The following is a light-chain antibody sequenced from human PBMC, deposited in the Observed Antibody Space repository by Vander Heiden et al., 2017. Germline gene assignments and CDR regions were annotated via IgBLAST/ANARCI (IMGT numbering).Light chain of an antibody. J-gene: IGLJ2*01. CDR3: ASYTSVSTSVV. Sequence: HSALTPPASVSGSPGQSITISCPRTSNDVGGYNYVSWYQHHPGKPPKLIIYEVTNRPSGVSNRFSGSKSGNTASLTISGLQAEDEADYYCASYTSVSTSVVFGGGTKLTVL. CDR1: SNDVGGYNY. CDR2: EVT. V-gene: IGLV2-14*01.